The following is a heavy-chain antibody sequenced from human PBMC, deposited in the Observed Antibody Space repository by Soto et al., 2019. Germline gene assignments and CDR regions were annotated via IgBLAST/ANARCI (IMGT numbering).Heavy chain of an antibody. D-gene: IGHD3-3*01. CDR1: GGSFSGYY. CDR2: INHSGST. J-gene: IGHJ4*02. V-gene: IGHV4-34*01. Sequence: PSETLSLTCAVYGGSFSGYYWSWIRQPPGKGLEWIGEINHSGSTNYNPSLKSRVTISVDTSKNQFSLKLSSVTAADTAVYYCARGVRFLEWLLCARYYSDYWVQGTLVTVAS. CDR3: ARGVRFLEWLLCARYYSDY.